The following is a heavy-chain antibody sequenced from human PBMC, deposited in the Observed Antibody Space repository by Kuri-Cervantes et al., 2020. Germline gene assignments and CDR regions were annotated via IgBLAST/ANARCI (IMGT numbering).Heavy chain of an antibody. CDR1: GFTFSSYA. CDR2: ISGSGGST. Sequence: LSLTCAASGFTFSSYAMSWVRQAPRKGLEWVSAISGSGGSTYYADSVKGRFTISRDNSKNTLYLQMNSLRAEDTAVYYCAKATGYYYDSSGPYLFDYWGQGTLVTVSS. CDR3: AKATGYYYDSSGPYLFDY. J-gene: IGHJ4*02. V-gene: IGHV3-23*01. D-gene: IGHD3-22*01.